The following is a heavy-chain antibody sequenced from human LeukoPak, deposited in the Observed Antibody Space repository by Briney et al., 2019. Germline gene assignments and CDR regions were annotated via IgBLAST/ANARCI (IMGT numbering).Heavy chain of an antibody. V-gene: IGHV3-48*01. Sequence: GGSLRLSCAASGFTFSSNNMNWVRQAPGKGLEWVSYISSSSNAMYYADSVKGRFTISRDNSKNTLYLQMNSLRAEDTAVYYCAKAAVALDVWGQGTTVTVSS. D-gene: IGHD6-19*01. J-gene: IGHJ6*02. CDR1: GFTFSSNN. CDR3: AKAAVALDV. CDR2: ISSSSNAM.